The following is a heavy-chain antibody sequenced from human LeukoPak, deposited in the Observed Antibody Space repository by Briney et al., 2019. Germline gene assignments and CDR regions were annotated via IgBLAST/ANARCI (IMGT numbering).Heavy chain of an antibody. CDR3: AKDGYTTRWYNYFDY. CDR2: ISSNGGST. Sequence: GGSLRLSCSASGFTFSTYAMYWVRQAPGRGLEYVSAISSNGGSTYYAESVKGRFTISRDNSKNTLYLQMNSLRVDDTAVYYCAKDGYTTRWYNYFDYWGQGTLLTVSS. CDR1: GFTFSTYA. V-gene: IGHV3-64*04. J-gene: IGHJ4*02. D-gene: IGHD6-13*01.